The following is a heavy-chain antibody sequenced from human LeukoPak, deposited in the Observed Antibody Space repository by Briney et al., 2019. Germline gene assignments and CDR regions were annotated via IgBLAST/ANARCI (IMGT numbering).Heavy chain of an antibody. CDR3: AKCKSSGLVVVVILDF. V-gene: IGHV3-23*01. CDR1: GFTFSSYA. D-gene: IGHD3-22*01. Sequence: PGGSLRLSCAASGFTFSSYAMTWVRQAPGKGLEWVSGISGSGGTTYYAGSVRGRFTISRDNSKNTLYLQMNSLRAKDTAVYYCAKCKSSGLVVVVILDFWGQGTLVTVSS. J-gene: IGHJ4*02. CDR2: ISGSGGTT.